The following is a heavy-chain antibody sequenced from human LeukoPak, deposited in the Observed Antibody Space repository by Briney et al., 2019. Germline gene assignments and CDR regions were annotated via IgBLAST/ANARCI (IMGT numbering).Heavy chain of an antibody. CDR1: GGSISSYY. J-gene: IGHJ6*03. D-gene: IGHD3-22*01. V-gene: IGHV4-4*07. Sequence: SETLSLTCTVSGGSISSYYWSWIRQPAGKGLEWIGRIYTSGSTNYNPSLTSRVTMSVDTSKNQFSLKLSSVTAADTAVYYCAGDRLFHYYYYHFMDVWGKGTTVTVSS. CDR3: AGDRLFHYYYYHFMDV. CDR2: IYTSGST.